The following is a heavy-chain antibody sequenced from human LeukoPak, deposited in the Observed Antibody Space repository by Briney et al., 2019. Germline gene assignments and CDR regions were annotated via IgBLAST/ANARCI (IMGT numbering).Heavy chain of an antibody. CDR2: TYSSGRT. V-gene: IGHV3-53*01. Sequence: PGGSLRLSCAASGFLFSSFGMSWVRQAPGKGLEWVSVTYSSGRTYYADSVKGRFTISRDISKNTLYLQMNSLRAEDTAVYYCARVLSGRGSLYDYYYYMDVWGKGTTVTISS. CDR3: ARVLSGRGSLYDYYYYMDV. J-gene: IGHJ6*03. D-gene: IGHD3-10*01. CDR1: GFLFSSFG.